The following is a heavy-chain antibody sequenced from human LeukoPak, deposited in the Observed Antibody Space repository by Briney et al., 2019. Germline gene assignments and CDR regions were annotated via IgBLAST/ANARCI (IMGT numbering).Heavy chain of an antibody. J-gene: IGHJ4*02. CDR2: IKSKTDGGTT. CDR3: LAQYYFDY. Sequence: KPGGSLRLSCAASGFTFSNAWMSWVRQAPGKGLEWVGRIKSKTDGGTTDYAAPVKGRFTISRDDSKGTLYLQLNSLRTDDTAVYYCLAQYYFDYWGRGTLVTVSS. V-gene: IGHV3-15*01. D-gene: IGHD5-24*01. CDR1: GFTFSNAW.